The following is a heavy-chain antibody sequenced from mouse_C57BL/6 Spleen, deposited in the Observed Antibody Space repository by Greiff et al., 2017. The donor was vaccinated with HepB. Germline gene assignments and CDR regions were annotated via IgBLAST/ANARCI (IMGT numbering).Heavy chain of an antibody. D-gene: IGHD1-1*01. J-gene: IGHJ4*01. Sequence: VQLKESEGGLVQPGSSMKLSCTASGFTFSDYYMAWVRQVPEKGLEWVANINYDGSSTYYLDSLKSRFIISRDNAKNILYLQMSSLKSEDTATYYCARDNTTVDAMDYWGQGTSVTVSS. CDR3: ARDNTTVDAMDY. V-gene: IGHV5-16*01. CDR1: GFTFSDYY. CDR2: INYDGSST.